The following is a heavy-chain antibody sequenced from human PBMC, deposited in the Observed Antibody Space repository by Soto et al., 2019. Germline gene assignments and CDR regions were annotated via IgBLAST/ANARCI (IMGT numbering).Heavy chain of an antibody. J-gene: IGHJ4*02. V-gene: IGHV3-11*01. CDR3: AREGALGAVAGV. CDR1: GFSFSDYY. D-gene: IGHD6-19*01. CDR2: ISVSGSVI. Sequence: QVHLVESGGGLVKPGGSLTLSCAASGFSFSDYYMTWIRQAPGKGLEWLAYISVSGSVIYYADSERGRFTISRDTAKNSLYLQMNSLRNDDTAVYYCAREGALGAVAGVWGQGTLVTVSS.